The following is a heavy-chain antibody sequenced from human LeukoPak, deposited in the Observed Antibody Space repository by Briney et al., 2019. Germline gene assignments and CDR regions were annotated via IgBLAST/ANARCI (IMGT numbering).Heavy chain of an antibody. CDR3: ARDHVIVAADSDY. J-gene: IGHJ4*02. Sequence: GASVKVSCKASGYTFASYGISWVRQAPGQGLEWMGWIGSDNGNTNYAQKFHGRVTLTTDTSTRTAYMELRSLRSGDTAVYYCARDHVIVAADSDYWGQGTLVTVSS. D-gene: IGHD2-15*01. V-gene: IGHV1-18*01. CDR2: IGSDNGNT. CDR1: GYTFASYG.